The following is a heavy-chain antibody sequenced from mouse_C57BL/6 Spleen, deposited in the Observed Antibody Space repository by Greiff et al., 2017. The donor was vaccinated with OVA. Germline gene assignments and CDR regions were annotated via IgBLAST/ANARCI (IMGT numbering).Heavy chain of an antibody. CDR2: INPSTGGT. V-gene: IGHV1-42*01. Sequence: VQLQQSGPELVKPGASVKISCKASGYSFTGYYMNWVKQSPEKSLEWIGEINPSTGGTTYNQKFKAKATLTVDTSSSTAYMQLKSLTSEDSAVYYCARRLTVYYFDYWGQGTTLTVSS. CDR3: ARRLTVYYFDY. J-gene: IGHJ2*01. D-gene: IGHD1-1*01. CDR1: GYSFTGYY.